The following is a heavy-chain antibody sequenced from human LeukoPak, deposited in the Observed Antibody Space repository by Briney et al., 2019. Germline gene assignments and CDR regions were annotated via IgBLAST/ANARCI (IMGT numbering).Heavy chain of an antibody. CDR1: ANTFTSYY. V-gene: IGHV1-46*01. J-gene: IGHJ4*02. D-gene: IGHD5-18*01. CDR2: ITPSGDST. Sequence: ASVKVSCKASANTFTSYYMHWVRQAPGQGLEWMGIITPSGDSTSYAQKFQGRVTMTRDMPTSTVYMELSSLRSEDTAVYYCARSYSYGSETDFWGQGTLVTVSS. CDR3: ARSYSYGSETDF.